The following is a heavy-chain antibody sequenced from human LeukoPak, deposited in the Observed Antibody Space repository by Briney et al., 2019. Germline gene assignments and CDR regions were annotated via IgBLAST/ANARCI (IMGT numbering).Heavy chain of an antibody. Sequence: SETLSLTCTVSGGSVSSGSYYWSWIRQPPGKGLEWIGYIYYSGSTNYNPSLKSRVTISVDTSKNQFSLKLSSVTAADTAVYYCARLWFGELSPIIYWGQGTLVTVSS. CDR3: ARLWFGELSPIIY. CDR2: IYYSGST. V-gene: IGHV4-61*01. J-gene: IGHJ4*02. D-gene: IGHD3-10*01. CDR1: GGSVSSGSYY.